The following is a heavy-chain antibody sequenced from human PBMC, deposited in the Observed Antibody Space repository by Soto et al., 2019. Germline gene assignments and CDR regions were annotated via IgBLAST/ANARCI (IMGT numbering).Heavy chain of an antibody. Sequence: RASVKVSCKVSGYTLTELSMHWVRQAPGKGLEWMGGFDPEDGETIYAQKFQGRVTMTEDTSTDTAYMELSSLRSEDTAVYYCATGRRDGYNYVYWGQGTLVTVSS. D-gene: IGHD5-12*01. J-gene: IGHJ4*02. CDR2: FDPEDGET. CDR1: GYTLTELS. CDR3: ATGRRDGYNYVY. V-gene: IGHV1-24*01.